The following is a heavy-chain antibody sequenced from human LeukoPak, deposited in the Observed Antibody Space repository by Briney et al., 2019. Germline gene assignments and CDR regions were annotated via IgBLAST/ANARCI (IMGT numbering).Heavy chain of an antibody. CDR2: ISADGGST. V-gene: IGHV3-43*02. J-gene: IGHJ4*02. Sequence: SGGSLRLSCVASGLNFDDSAMHWVRQAPGKGLEWVSLISADGGSTFPADSVKGRFSISRDSAKKSLYLQMNSLRDEDTAVYYCTEGGTITWVEDYWGQGTLVTVSS. CDR1: GLNFDDSA. CDR3: TEGGTITWVEDY. D-gene: IGHD3-16*01.